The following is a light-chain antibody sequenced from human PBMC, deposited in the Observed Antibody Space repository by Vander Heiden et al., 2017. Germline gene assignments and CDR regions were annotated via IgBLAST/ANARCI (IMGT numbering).Light chain of an antibody. CDR3: QSYDNSLSALYV. J-gene: IGLJ1*01. Sequence: QSVLTQPPSASPPPGQRVTMSCTGSSSNNGTNYHVHWYRQVQGTAPKLLNYGNNNRPSGVPDRFSGSRSGTSASLAITGLQAEDEADYYCQSYDNSLSALYVFGTGTRVTVL. CDR2: GNN. CDR1: SSNNGTNYH. V-gene: IGLV1-40*01.